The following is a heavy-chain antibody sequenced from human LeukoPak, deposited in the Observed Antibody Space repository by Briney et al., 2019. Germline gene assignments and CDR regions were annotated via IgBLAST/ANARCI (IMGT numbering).Heavy chain of an antibody. CDR3: ARDRGPRTGFMVREAYDY. D-gene: IGHD3-10*01. V-gene: IGHV3-21*01. J-gene: IGHJ4*02. CDR1: GFTFSSYS. Sequence: QTGGSLRLSCAASGFTFSSYSMNWVRQAPGKGLEWVSSISSNSIYVFYADSMKGRFTISRDNAKNSLSLQMNSLRAEDTAVYYCARDRGPRTGFMVREAYDYWGQGTLVTVSS. CDR2: ISSNSIYV.